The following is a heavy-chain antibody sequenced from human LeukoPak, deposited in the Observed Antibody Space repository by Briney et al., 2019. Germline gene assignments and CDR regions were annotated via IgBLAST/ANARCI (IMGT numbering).Heavy chain of an antibody. CDR2: IRYDGSEK. D-gene: IGHD3-3*01. V-gene: IGHV3-30*02. CDR3: AKEHSAITIFGLATRIDY. CDR1: RFTFSNYG. J-gene: IGHJ4*02. Sequence: GGSLRLSCAASRFTFSNYGMHWVRQAPGKGLEWVAFIRYDGSEKFYADSVKGRFSISRDNSKNTLYLQMNSLRIEDTAKYYCAKEHSAITIFGLATRIDYWGQGPLVTVSS.